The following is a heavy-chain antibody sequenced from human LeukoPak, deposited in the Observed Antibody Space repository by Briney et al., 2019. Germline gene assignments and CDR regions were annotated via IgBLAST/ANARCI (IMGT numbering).Heavy chain of an antibody. Sequence: GGSLRLSCAASGFTFSNSNMNWVRQAPGKGLEWVSSISSSNNYIYYADAGKGRFTIARDNDKSSLYQQMNRLRAEDTAEYYCARGWGVHGHWGQGTLVTVSS. CDR1: GFTFSNSN. V-gene: IGHV3-21*04. D-gene: IGHD3-10*01. J-gene: IGHJ4*02. CDR2: ISSSNNYI. CDR3: ARGWGVHGH.